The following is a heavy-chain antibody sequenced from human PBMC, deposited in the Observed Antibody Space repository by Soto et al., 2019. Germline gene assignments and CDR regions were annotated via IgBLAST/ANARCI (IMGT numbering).Heavy chain of an antibody. CDR1: GFSLSSHA. Sequence: GGSLRLSCVASGFSLSSHAVSWVRQTPEKGLEWVSSISDSGATSSYADFVKGRFTVSRDNSRNTLYLQMDSLRVEDTAVYYCAKDGDYSNYSGYYGMDVWGQGTTVTVSS. CDR2: ISDSGATS. CDR3: AKDGDYSNYSGYYGMDV. J-gene: IGHJ6*02. V-gene: IGHV3-23*01. D-gene: IGHD4-4*01.